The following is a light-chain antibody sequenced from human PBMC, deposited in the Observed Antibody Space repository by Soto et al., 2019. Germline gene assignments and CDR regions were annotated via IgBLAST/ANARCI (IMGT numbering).Light chain of an antibody. CDR3: VLFMGTSWV. CDR1: SGSVSTADY. Sequence: QTVVTQEPSFSVSPGGTVTLTCGLSSGSVSTADYPSWYQQTPGQAPRTLIYSTNTRSSGVPDRFSGSILENKAALTITGAQADDESDYYCVLFMGTSWVFGGGTKLTVL. V-gene: IGLV8-61*01. CDR2: STN. J-gene: IGLJ3*02.